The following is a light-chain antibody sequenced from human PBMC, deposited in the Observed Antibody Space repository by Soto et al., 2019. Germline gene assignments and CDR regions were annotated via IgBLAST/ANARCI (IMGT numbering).Light chain of an antibody. V-gene: IGLV2-14*01. J-gene: IGLJ1*01. CDR2: EVS. Sequence: QSVLTQPASVSGSPGQSITISFTGTSSDVGGYNYVSWYQQHPGKAPHLMIYEVSNRPSGVSNRFSGSKSGNTASLTISGLQAEDEADYYCASYTSSPSYVFGTGTKVTVL. CDR1: SSDVGGYNY. CDR3: ASYTSSPSYV.